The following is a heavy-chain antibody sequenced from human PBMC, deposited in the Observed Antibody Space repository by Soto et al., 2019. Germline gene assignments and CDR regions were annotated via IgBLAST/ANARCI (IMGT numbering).Heavy chain of an antibody. CDR3: ARKVPAANGFDY. CDR2: INAGNGNT. J-gene: IGHJ4*02. CDR1: GYTFTSYA. D-gene: IGHD2-2*01. V-gene: IGHV1-3*01. Sequence: ASVKVSCKASGYTFTSYAMHWVRQAPGQRLEWMGWINAGNGNTKYSQKFQGRVTITRDTSASTAYMELSSLRSEDTAVYYCARKVPAANGFDYWGQGTLVTVSS.